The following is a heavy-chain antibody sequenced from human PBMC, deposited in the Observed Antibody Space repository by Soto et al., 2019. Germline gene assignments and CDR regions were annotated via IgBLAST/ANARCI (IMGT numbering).Heavy chain of an antibody. Sequence: TPSLPCSLPWLSLSRVGHYLGWLRPSPGKGLEWIGYIYYSGSTYYNPSLKSRVTLSVETSKNPFSLKLSSVSAADTAVYYSVRVDSSSYYYYYGMDVWGQGNRVPVS. V-gene: IGHV4-31*03. CDR2: IYYSGST. CDR1: WLSLSRVGHY. CDR3: VRVDSSSYYYYYGMDV. D-gene: IGHD6-6*01. J-gene: IGHJ6*02.